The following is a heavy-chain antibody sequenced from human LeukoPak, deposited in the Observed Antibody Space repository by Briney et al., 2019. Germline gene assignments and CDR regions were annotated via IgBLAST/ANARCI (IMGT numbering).Heavy chain of an antibody. V-gene: IGHV4-34*01. J-gene: IGHJ4*02. Sequence: SETLSLTCAVYGGSFSGYYWSWIRQPPGKGLEWIGEINHSGSTNYNPSLKSRVTISVDTSKNQFSLKLSSVTAADTAVYYCAGTSTGTPSHFDYWGQGTLVTVSS. CDR2: INHSGST. CDR3: AGTSTGTPSHFDY. D-gene: IGHD1-1*01. CDR1: GGSFSGYY.